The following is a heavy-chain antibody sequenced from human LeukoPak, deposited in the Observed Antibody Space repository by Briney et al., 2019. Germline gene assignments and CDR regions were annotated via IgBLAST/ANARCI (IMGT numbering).Heavy chain of an antibody. V-gene: IGHV3-33*01. CDR2: IWYDGSNK. Sequence: GGSLRLSCAASGFTFSSYGMHWVRQAPGKGLEWVAVIWYDGSNKYYADSVKGRFTISRDSSKNTLYLQMNSLRAEDTAVYYCARVHCSSTSCPYPYYYYGMDVWGKGTTVTVSS. CDR3: ARVHCSSTSCPYPYYYYGMDV. CDR1: GFTFSSYG. D-gene: IGHD2-2*01. J-gene: IGHJ6*04.